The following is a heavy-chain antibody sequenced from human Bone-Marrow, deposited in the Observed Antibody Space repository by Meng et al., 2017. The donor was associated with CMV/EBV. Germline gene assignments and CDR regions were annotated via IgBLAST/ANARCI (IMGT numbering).Heavy chain of an antibody. CDR2: ISYDGSNK. J-gene: IGHJ4*02. CDR3: ASFTVTISLY. CDR1: GFTFRSSA. Sequence: LSCAASGFTFRSSAMHWVRQAPGKGLEWVAVISYDGSNKYYADSVKGRFTISRDNSKNTLYLQMNSLRAEDTAVYYCASFTVTISLYWGQGTLVTVSS. D-gene: IGHD4-17*01. V-gene: IGHV3-30-3*01.